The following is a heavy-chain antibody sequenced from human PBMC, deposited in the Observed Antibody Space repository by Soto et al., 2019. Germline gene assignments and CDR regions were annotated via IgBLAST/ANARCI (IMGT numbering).Heavy chain of an antibody. CDR2: ISGSGGST. V-gene: IGHV3-23*01. J-gene: IGHJ4*02. Sequence: TASGFTFSSYAMSWVRQAPGKGLEWVSAISGSGGSTYYADSVKGRFTISRDNSKNTLYLQMNSLRAEDTAVYYCAKNYDILNNFDYWGQGTLVTVSS. CDR1: GFTFSSYA. D-gene: IGHD3-9*01. CDR3: AKNYDILNNFDY.